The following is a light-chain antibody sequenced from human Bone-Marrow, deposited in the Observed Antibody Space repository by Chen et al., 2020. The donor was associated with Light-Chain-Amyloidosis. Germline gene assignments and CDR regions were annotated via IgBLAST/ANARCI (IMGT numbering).Light chain of an antibody. CDR1: NSDVGGDNH. CDR2: EVT. V-gene: IGLV2-14*01. J-gene: IGLJ1*01. CDR3: SSYTITNTLV. Sequence: QSAMTQPASASAVPRQAIQIPCHGTNSDVGGDNHVSWYQQHPDKAPKLMIYEVTNRPSWVPDRFSGSKSDNTASLTISGLQTVDESDYFCSSYTITNTLVFGSGTRVTVL.